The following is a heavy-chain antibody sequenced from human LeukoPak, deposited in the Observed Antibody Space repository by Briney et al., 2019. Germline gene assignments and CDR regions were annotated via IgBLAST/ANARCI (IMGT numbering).Heavy chain of an antibody. CDR1: GFTFSSYG. J-gene: IGHJ4*02. D-gene: IGHD6-13*01. CDR3: AKDLGYSSSRGDS. V-gene: IGHV3-30*18. Sequence: GGSLRLSCAASGFTFSSYGMHWVRQAPGKGLEWVAVISYDGSNKYYADSVKGRFTISRDNSKNTLYLQMNSLRAEDTAVYYCAKDLGYSSSRGDSWGQGTLVTVSS. CDR2: ISYDGSNK.